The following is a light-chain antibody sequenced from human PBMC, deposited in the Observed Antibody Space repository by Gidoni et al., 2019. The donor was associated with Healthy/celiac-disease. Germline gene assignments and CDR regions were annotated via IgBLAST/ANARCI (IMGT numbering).Light chain of an antibody. CDR3: AAWDDSLNGPVV. J-gene: IGLJ2*01. Sequence: SVLTQPPSASGTPGQTVTISCSGSSSNIGSNTVNWYQQPPGTAPKLLIYSNNQRPSGAPDRFSGSKSGTSASLAISGLQSEDEADYYCAAWDDSLNGPVVFGGGTKLTVL. V-gene: IGLV1-44*01. CDR2: SNN. CDR1: SSNIGSNT.